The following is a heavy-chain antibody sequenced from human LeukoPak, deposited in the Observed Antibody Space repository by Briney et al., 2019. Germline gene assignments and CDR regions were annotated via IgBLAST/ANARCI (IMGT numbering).Heavy chain of an antibody. D-gene: IGHD2-8*01. Sequence: GASVKVSCKASGYTFTSYGISWVRQAPGQGLEWMGWISAYNGNTNYAQKLQGRVTMTTDTSTSTAYMELRSLRSDDTAVYYCARDLVKESINCTNGVCSSGWFDPWGQGTLVTVSS. J-gene: IGHJ5*02. CDR3: ARDLVKESINCTNGVCSSGWFDP. CDR1: GYTFTSYG. V-gene: IGHV1-18*01. CDR2: ISAYNGNT.